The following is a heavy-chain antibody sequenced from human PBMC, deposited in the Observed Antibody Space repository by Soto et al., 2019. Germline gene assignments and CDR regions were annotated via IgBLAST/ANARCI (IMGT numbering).Heavy chain of an antibody. D-gene: IGHD3-22*01. Sequence: EVQLLESGGGLVQPGGSLRLSCAASGFTFSSYAMSWVRQAPGKGLEWVSAISGSGGSTYYADSVKGRFTISRDNSKNTLYLQMNSLRAEDTAVYYCAKDRRRWGMIVVVITTSVDYWGQGTLVTVSS. CDR3: AKDRRRWGMIVVVITTSVDY. V-gene: IGHV3-23*01. CDR2: ISGSGGST. CDR1: GFTFSSYA. J-gene: IGHJ4*02.